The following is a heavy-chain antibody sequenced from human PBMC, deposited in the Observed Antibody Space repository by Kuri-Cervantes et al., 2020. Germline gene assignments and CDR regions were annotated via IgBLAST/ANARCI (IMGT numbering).Heavy chain of an antibody. CDR3: ARDRFGELLHYYYYGMDV. D-gene: IGHD3-10*01. CDR2: IYYSGST. CDR1: GYSISSGYY. V-gene: IGHV4-38-2*02. Sequence: SETLSLTCTVSGYSISSGYYWGWIRQPPGKGLEWIGSIYYSGSTYYNPSLKSRVTISVDTSKNQFSLKLSSVTAADTAVYYCARDRFGELLHYYYYGMDVWGQGTTVTVSS. J-gene: IGHJ6*02.